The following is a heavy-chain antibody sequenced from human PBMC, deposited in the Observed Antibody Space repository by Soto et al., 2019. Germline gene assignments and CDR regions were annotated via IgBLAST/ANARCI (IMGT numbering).Heavy chain of an antibody. Sequence: ASVKVSCKTSGYTFTGHGISWVRQAPGQGLEWMGWIIADNGEANYAKNFQGRATMTTDKSTSTAYMELRSLRSNNTAVYYCARNDYGDYAIDYWGQGTLVTVSS. CDR1: GYTFTGHG. D-gene: IGHD4-17*01. CDR3: ARNDYGDYAIDY. CDR2: IIADNGEA. V-gene: IGHV1-18*04. J-gene: IGHJ4*02.